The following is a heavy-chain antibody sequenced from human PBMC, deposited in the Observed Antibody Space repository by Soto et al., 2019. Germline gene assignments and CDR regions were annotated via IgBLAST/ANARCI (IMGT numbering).Heavy chain of an antibody. CDR1: GYSFTTYW. CDR3: ARREDSASALDY. Sequence: GESLKISCKGSGYSFTTYWIGWVRQMPGKGLEWMGIIYPGDSDTRYSPSFQGQVTISADKSISTAYLQWSTLKSSDTAMYYCARREDSASALDYWGPGTLVTVSS. V-gene: IGHV5-51*01. J-gene: IGHJ4*02. CDR2: IYPGDSDT. D-gene: IGHD5-18*01.